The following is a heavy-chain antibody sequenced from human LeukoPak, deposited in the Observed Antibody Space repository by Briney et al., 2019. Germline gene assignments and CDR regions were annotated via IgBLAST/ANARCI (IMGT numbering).Heavy chain of an antibody. CDR1: GFNARSIY. V-gene: IGHV3-53*01. D-gene: IGHD3-16*01. CDR2: IYSGGTT. J-gene: IGHJ6*02. Sequence: GGSLRLSCTTSGFNARSIYMTWVRQAPGKGLEAVSVIYSGGTTYHTDSAAGRFAVSRDDSKNTFFLQMHNLRVDDTAVYYCVRELHDNYGGAFVWGQGTTVTVSS. CDR3: VRELHDNYGGAFV.